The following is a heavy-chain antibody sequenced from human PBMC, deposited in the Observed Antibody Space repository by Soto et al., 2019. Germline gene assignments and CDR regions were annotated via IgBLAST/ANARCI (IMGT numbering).Heavy chain of an antibody. J-gene: IGHJ3*02. Sequence: EVQLVESGGVVVQPGGSLRLSCAASGFTFDDYTMHWVRQAPGKGLEWVSLISWDGGSTYYADSVKGRFTISRDNSKNSLYLQMNSLRTEDTALYYCAKAYRSDSKYDILTDDDAFDIWGQGTMVTVSS. D-gene: IGHD3-9*01. CDR3: AKAYRSDSKYDILTDDDAFDI. CDR2: ISWDGGST. CDR1: GFTFDDYT. V-gene: IGHV3-43*01.